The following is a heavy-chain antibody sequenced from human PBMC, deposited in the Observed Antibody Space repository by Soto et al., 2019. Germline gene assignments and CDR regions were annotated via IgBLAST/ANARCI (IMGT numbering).Heavy chain of an antibody. CDR1: GFTFSTYA. V-gene: IGHV3-23*01. CDR2: VSASGLNT. CDR3: ARVYDILTSAWLDP. J-gene: IGHJ5*02. Sequence: PGGSLRLSCAASGFTFSTYAMAWFRQAPGKGLEWVSGVSASGLNTDYADLVKGRFYISRDNSKNTVSLHMNSLRAEDTALYYCARVYDILTSAWLDPWGQGTLVTVSS. D-gene: IGHD3-9*01.